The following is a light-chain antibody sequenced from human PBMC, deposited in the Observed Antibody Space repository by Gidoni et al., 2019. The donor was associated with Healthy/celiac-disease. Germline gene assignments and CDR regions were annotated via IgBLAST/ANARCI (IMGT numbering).Light chain of an antibody. J-gene: IGKJ5*01. Sequence: DIQMTQSPSSLSASVGDRVTITCRASQSISSYLNWYQQKPGKAPKLLTYAASSLQSGVPSRFSSSGSGTDFTLTISSLQPEDFATYYCQQSYSTPPITFGQXTRLEIK. CDR1: QSISSY. CDR2: AAS. CDR3: QQSYSTPPIT. V-gene: IGKV1-39*01.